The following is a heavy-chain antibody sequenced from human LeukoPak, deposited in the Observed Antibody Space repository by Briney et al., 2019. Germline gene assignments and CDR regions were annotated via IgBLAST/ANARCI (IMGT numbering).Heavy chain of an antibody. CDR1: GFTFSSYA. CDR3: AKDLMSNTPGFYYYYGMDV. D-gene: IGHD2/OR15-2a*01. V-gene: IGHV3-23*01. CDR2: ISGSGGST. Sequence: GGSLRLSCAASGFTFSSYAMSWVRQAPGKGLEWVSAISGSGGSTYYADSVKGRFTISRDNSKNTLYLQMNSLRAEDTAVYYCAKDLMSNTPGFYYYYGMDVWGQGTTVTVSS. J-gene: IGHJ6*02.